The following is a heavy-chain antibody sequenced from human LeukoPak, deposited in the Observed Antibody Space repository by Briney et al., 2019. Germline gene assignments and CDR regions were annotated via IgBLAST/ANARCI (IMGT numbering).Heavy chain of an antibody. J-gene: IGHJ4*02. CDR3: APGGSDSSGYEPHYFNY. V-gene: IGHV3-23*01. Sequence: GGSLRLSCAASGFTFSSYAMSWVRQAPGKGLEWVSTISDSGGSTYYADSVKGRFTISRDNSNNTLYLQMNSLRAEDTAVYYCAPGGSDSSGYEPHYFNYWGQGTLVTVSS. D-gene: IGHD3-22*01. CDR1: GFTFSSYA. CDR2: ISDSGGST.